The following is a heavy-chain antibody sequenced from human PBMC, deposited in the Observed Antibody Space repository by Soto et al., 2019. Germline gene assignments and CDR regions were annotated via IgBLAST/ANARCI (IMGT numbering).Heavy chain of an antibody. D-gene: IGHD6-6*01. CDR1: GGSISSGGYY. Sequence: SETLSLTCTVSGGSISSGGYYWSWIRQHPGKGLEWIGYIYYSGSTYYNSSLKSRVTISVDTSKNQFSLKLSSVTAADTAVYYCASGSSSPPRGWFDPWGQGTLVTVS. CDR2: IYYSGST. V-gene: IGHV4-31*03. CDR3: ASGSSSPPRGWFDP. J-gene: IGHJ5*02.